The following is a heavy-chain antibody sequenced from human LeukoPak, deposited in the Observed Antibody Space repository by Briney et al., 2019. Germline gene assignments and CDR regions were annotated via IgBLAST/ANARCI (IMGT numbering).Heavy chain of an antibody. V-gene: IGHV4-39*01. Sequence: PSETLSLTCTVSGGSISSSSYYWGWIRQPPGKGLEWIGSIYYSGSTYYNPSLKSRVTISVDTSKNQFSLKLSSVTAADTAVYYCATYSSHADNWFDPWGQGTLVTVSS. CDR1: GGSISSSSYY. D-gene: IGHD6-13*01. CDR3: ATYSSHADNWFDP. J-gene: IGHJ5*02. CDR2: IYYSGST.